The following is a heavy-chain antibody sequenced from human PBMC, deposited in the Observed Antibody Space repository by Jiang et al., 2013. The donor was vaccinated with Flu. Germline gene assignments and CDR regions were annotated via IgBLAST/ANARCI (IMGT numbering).Heavy chain of an antibody. J-gene: IGHJ6*02. CDR3: ARGQYYYDSSGYYYRYYYYYGMDV. CDR1: VGPSVVTT. D-gene: IGHD3-22*01. CDR2: INHSGST. Sequence: KPSETLSLTCAVYVGPSVVTTGAGSASPRKGLEWIGEINHSGSTNYNPSLKSRVTISVDTSKNQFSLKLSSVTATDTAVYYCARGQYYYDSSGYYYRYYYYYGMDVWGQGTTVTVSS. V-gene: IGHV4-34*01.